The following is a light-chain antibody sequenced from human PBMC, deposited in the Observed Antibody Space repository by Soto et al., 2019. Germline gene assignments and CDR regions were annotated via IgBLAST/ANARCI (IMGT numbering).Light chain of an antibody. J-gene: IGKJ1*01. Sequence: GARVTITCRASQSISSWLAWYQQKPGKAPKLLIYDASSLESGVPSRFSGSGSGTEFTLTISSLQPDDFATYYCQHYNSYSDTFGQGTKVDIK. CDR1: QSISSW. CDR3: QHYNSYSDT. V-gene: IGKV1-5*01. CDR2: DAS.